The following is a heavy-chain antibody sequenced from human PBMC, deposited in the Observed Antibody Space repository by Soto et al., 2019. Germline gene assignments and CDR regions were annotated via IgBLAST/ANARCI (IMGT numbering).Heavy chain of an antibody. CDR2: IIPFFKGT. Sequence: SVKVSGKASGGAFGVHAISGFRQSPLHWLEWMGQIIPFFKGTKYAQKFQGRVTITADDSTSTAYMDLSSLTSEDTAVYYCARDVPLNYYDGTYSYYALDVWGQGTTVTVS. V-gene: IGHV1-69*13. D-gene: IGHD3-16*01. CDR3: ARDVPLNYYDGTYSYYALDV. J-gene: IGHJ6*02. CDR1: GGAFGVHA.